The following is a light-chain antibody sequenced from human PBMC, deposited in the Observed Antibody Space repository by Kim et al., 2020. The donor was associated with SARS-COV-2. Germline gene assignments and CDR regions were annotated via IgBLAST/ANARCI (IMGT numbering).Light chain of an antibody. Sequence: QSVTISCAGTSSDVGGYNYVSWYQQHPGKAPNLMIYDVSKRPSGVPDRFSGSKSGNTASLTISGLQAEDEADYYCCSYAGSYTFYVFGTGTKVTVL. J-gene: IGLJ1*01. CDR2: DVS. CDR3: CSYAGSYTFYV. CDR1: SSDVGGYNY. V-gene: IGLV2-11*01.